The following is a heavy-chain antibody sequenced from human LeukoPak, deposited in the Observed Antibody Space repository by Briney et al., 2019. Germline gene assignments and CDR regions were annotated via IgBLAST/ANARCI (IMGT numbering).Heavy chain of an antibody. CDR1: GFTFSSYA. Sequence: PGGSLRLSCAASGFTFSSYAMSWVRQAPGKGLEWVSAISGSGGSTYYADSVKGRFTISRDNSKNTLYLQMNSLRAEDTAVYYCARDQFMGIRYYDSSGPFGYWGQGTLVTVSS. D-gene: IGHD3-22*01. J-gene: IGHJ4*02. CDR2: ISGSGGST. CDR3: ARDQFMGIRYYDSSGPFGY. V-gene: IGHV3-23*01.